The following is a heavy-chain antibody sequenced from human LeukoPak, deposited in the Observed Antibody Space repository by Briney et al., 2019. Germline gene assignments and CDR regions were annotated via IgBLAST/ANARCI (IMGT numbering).Heavy chain of an antibody. CDR2: INPNSGGT. CDR3: ARDRDDSSGYYRETLFDY. V-gene: IGHV1-2*02. J-gene: IGHJ4*02. D-gene: IGHD3-22*01. CDR1: GYTFTGYC. Sequence: ASVKVSCKASGYTFTGYCMHWVRQAPGQGLEWMGWINPNSGGTNYAQKFQGRVTMTRDTSISTAYMELSRLRSDDTAVYYCARDRDDSSGYYRETLFDYWGQGTLVTVSS.